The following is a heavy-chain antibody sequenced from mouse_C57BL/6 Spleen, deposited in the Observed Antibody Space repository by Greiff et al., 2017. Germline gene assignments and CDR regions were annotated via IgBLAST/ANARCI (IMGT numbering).Heavy chain of an antibody. J-gene: IGHJ4*01. D-gene: IGHD2-1*01. CDR3: ARKEGNYPYYARDY. V-gene: IGHV2-2*01. CDR1: GFSLTSYG. Sequence: VKLVESGPGLVQPSQSLSITCTVSGFSLTSYGVHWVRQSPGKGLEWLGVLWSGGSTDYNAAFISRLSISKDNSKSQVFFKMNSLQADDTAIYYCARKEGNYPYYARDYWGQGTSVTVSS. CDR2: LWSGGST.